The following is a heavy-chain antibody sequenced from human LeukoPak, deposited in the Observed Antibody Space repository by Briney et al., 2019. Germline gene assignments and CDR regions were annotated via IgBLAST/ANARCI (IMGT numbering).Heavy chain of an antibody. Sequence: PGGSLRLSCAASGFTFDDYAMHWVRQAPGKGPEWVSGISWNSGSIGYADSVKGRFTISRDNAKNSLYLQMNSLRAEDTALYYCARDATVTTGYNWFDPWGQGTLVTVSS. J-gene: IGHJ5*02. V-gene: IGHV3-9*01. D-gene: IGHD4-17*01. CDR3: ARDATVTTGYNWFDP. CDR1: GFTFDDYA. CDR2: ISWNSGSI.